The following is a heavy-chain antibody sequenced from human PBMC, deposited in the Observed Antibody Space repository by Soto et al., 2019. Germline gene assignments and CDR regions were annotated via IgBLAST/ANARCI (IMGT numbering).Heavy chain of an antibody. D-gene: IGHD3-22*01. CDR2: ISYDESNR. CDR1: GFTFSNYA. J-gene: IGHJ4*02. Sequence: GGSLRLSCAASGFTFSNYAMHWVRQAPVKGLEWVAVISYDESNRYYADSVKGRFTISRDNSKNTLFLQMNSLRAEDTAVYYCAREGSYYDSSGIDYWGQGTLVTVSS. V-gene: IGHV3-30-3*01. CDR3: AREGSYYDSSGIDY.